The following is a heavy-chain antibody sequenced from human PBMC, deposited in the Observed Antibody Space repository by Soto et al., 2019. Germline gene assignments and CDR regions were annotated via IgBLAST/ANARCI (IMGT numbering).Heavy chain of an antibody. J-gene: IGHJ3*02. CDR1: GGSVNSVNYY. D-gene: IGHD1-1*01. Sequence: QVQLQQWGAGLLKPSETLSLTCAVFGGSVNSVNYYWSWIRQPPGKGLEWIGEMSHSGGTHFNPSLKSRVTIWVDRSKNRFSRRRSSVTAADTALYYCARVERGTATTVVDAFDIWGPGTMVTVSS. CDR2: MSHSGGT. CDR3: ARVERGTATTVVDAFDI. V-gene: IGHV4-34*01.